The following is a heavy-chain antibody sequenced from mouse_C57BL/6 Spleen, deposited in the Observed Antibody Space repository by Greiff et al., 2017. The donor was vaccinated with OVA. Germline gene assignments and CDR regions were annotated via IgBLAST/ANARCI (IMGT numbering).Heavy chain of an antibody. J-gene: IGHJ3*01. CDR2: INPNNGGT. CDR3: ARTEDCSSSWFAY. V-gene: IGHV1-18*01. D-gene: IGHD1-1*01. CDR1: GYTFTDYN. Sequence: VQLQQSGPELVKPGASVKIPCKASGYTFTDYNMDWVKQSHGKSLEWIGDINPNNGGTIYNQKFKGKATLTVDKSSSTAYMELRSLTSEDTAVYYCARTEDCSSSWFAYWGQGTLVTVSA.